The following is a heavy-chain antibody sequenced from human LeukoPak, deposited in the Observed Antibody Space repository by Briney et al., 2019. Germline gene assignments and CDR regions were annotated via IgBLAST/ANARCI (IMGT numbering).Heavy chain of an antibody. J-gene: IGHJ4*02. CDR3: ARDRYFSY. V-gene: IGHV3-7*01. CDR2: IKHDGSEK. D-gene: IGHD3-16*02. Sequence: GGSLRLSCAASGFTFTTYWTSWVRQAPGKGLEWVANIKHDGSEKYYVDSVKGRFTISRDNAKNLLYPEMNSLRVEDTAVYYCARDRYFSYWGQGTLVTVSS. CDR1: GFTFTTYW.